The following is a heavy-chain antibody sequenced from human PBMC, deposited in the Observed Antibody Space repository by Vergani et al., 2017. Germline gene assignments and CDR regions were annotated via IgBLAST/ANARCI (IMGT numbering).Heavy chain of an antibody. Sequence: QVQLVQSGAEVKKPGASVKVSCKASGYTFTSYAMHWVRQAPGQRLEWMGWINAGNGNTKYSQKFQGRVTITRDTSASIAYMELSSLRSEDTAVYYCAREAYDSSGYYLLFDYWGQGTLVTVSS. V-gene: IGHV1-3*01. CDR3: AREAYDSSGYYLLFDY. CDR2: INAGNGNT. CDR1: GYTFTSYA. J-gene: IGHJ4*02. D-gene: IGHD3-22*01.